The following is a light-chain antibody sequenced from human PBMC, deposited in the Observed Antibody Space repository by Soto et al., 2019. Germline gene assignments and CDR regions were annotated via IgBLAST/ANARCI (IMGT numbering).Light chain of an antibody. CDR1: ESVSSIY. Sequence: MLMTQSPGTLSLSPGERATVACRASESVSSIYVAWYQQKPGQAPRLIIYDTSNRATGIPVRFSGSGSGTDFTLTISSLEPEDFAVYYCQQRSNWPETFGQGTKVDI. CDR3: QQRSNWPET. J-gene: IGKJ2*01. V-gene: IGKV3D-20*02. CDR2: DTS.